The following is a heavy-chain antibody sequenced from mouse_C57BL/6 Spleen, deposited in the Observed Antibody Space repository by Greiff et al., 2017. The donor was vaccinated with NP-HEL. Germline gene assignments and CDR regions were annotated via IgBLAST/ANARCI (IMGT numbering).Heavy chain of an antibody. CDR2: IDPISGGT. CDR1: GYTFTSYW. D-gene: IGHD1-1*01. Sequence: VQLQQSGAELVKPGASVKLSCKASGYTFTSYWMHWVKQRPGRGLEWIGRIDPISGGTKYNEKFTSKATLTVDNTSSTAYMQLSSLTSEDSAVYYCARFPYYYGSSRDYWGQGTTLTVSS. V-gene: IGHV1-72*01. J-gene: IGHJ2*01. CDR3: ARFPYYYGSSRDY.